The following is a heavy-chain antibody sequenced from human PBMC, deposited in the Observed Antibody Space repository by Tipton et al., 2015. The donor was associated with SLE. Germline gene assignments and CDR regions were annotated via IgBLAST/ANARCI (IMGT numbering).Heavy chain of an antibody. V-gene: IGHV4-34*01. CDR3: ARGHPQGGYYFDY. CDR2: INHSGST. CDR1: GGSFSGYY. J-gene: IGHJ4*02. D-gene: IGHD1-26*01. Sequence: TLSLTCAVYGGSFSGYYWSWIRQPPGKGLEWFGEINHSGSTNYNPSLKSRVTISVDTSKNQFSLKLSSVTAADTAVYYCARGHPQGGYYFDYWGQGTLVTVSS.